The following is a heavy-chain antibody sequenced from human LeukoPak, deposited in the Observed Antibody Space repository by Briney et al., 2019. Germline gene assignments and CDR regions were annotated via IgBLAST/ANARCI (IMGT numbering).Heavy chain of an antibody. CDR3: ARPTSKLGSLDY. D-gene: IGHD2/OR15-2a*01. Sequence: SETLSLTCTVSGGSISSYYWSWIRQPPGKGLEWIGYIYYSGSTNYNPSLKSRVTISVDTSKNQFSLKMRSVTAADTAVYYCARPTSKLGSLDYWAQGTLVTVSS. CDR1: GGSISSYY. CDR2: IYYSGST. V-gene: IGHV4-59*08. J-gene: IGHJ4*02.